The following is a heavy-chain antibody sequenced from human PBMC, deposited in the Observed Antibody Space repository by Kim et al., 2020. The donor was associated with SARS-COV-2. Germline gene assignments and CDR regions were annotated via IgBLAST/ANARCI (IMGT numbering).Heavy chain of an antibody. CDR3: ASLSTAHFWDKFDY. Sequence: GGSLRLSCVASGFTFSSYWMHWVRQAPGKGLVWVSRVNSDGSSTSYADSVKGRFTISRDNARNTLYLQMNSLRAEDTAVYYCASLSTAHFWDKFDYWGQGTLVTVSS. V-gene: IGHV3-74*01. J-gene: IGHJ4*02. D-gene: IGHD3-3*02. CDR1: GFTFSSYW. CDR2: VNSDGSST.